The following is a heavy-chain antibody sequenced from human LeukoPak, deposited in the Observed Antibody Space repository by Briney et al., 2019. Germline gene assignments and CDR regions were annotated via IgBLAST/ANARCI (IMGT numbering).Heavy chain of an antibody. D-gene: IGHD2-15*01. CDR2: ISSSSSTI. CDR1: GFTFSSYS. Sequence: GGSLRLSCAASGFTFSSYSMNWVRQAPGKGLEWVSYISSSSSTIYYADSVKGRFTISRDNAKNSLYLQMNSLRAEDTAVYYCARDRVGTYLNDAFDIWGQGTMVTVSS. V-gene: IGHV3-48*04. CDR3: ARDRVGTYLNDAFDI. J-gene: IGHJ3*02.